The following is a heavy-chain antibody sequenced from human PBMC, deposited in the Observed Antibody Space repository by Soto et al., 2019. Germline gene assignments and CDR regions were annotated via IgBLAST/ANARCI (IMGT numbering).Heavy chain of an antibody. CDR2: IYYSGST. J-gene: IGHJ5*02. Sequence: NLSETLSLTCTVSGGSISSYYWSWIRQPPGKGLEWIGYIYYSGSTNYNPSLKSRVTISVDTSKNQFSLKLSSVTAADTAVYYCARVSYDCSGGSCYSGWFDPWGQGTLVTASS. D-gene: IGHD2-15*01. V-gene: IGHV4-59*01. CDR1: GGSISSYY. CDR3: ARVSYDCSGGSCYSGWFDP.